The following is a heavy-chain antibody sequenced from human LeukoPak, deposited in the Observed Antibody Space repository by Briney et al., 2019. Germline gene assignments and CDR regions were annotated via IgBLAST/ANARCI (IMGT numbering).Heavy chain of an antibody. CDR2: ISGSGGST. Sequence: GGSLRLSCAASGFTFGSYAMSWVRQAPGKGLEWVSAISGSGGSTYYADSVKGRFTISRDNSKNTLYLQMNSLRAEDTAVYYCAEDPIQLLGYYFDYWGQGTLVTVSS. D-gene: IGHD5-18*01. CDR1: GFTFGSYA. J-gene: IGHJ4*02. CDR3: AEDPIQLLGYYFDY. V-gene: IGHV3-23*01.